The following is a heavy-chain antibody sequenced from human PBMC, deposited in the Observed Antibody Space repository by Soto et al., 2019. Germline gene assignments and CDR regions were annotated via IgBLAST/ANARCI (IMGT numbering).Heavy chain of an antibody. J-gene: IGHJ6*03. V-gene: IGHV3-21*06. CDR1: GFPFSSYN. D-gene: IGHD3-10*01. CDR2: ISSTSRYI. CDR3: AREGLLPFGEVLKVHYLDL. Sequence: QLVESGGGLVKPGGSLRLSCATSGFPFSSYNMNWVRQAPGKGLQWVSSISSTSRYIYYADSVKGRFTISRDNDNNSLYLQMDSLRDEDTAVYYCAREGLLPFGEVLKVHYLDLGGKGPAVAVSS.